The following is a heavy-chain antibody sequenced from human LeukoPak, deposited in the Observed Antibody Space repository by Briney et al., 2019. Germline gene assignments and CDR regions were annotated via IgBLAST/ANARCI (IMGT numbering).Heavy chain of an antibody. Sequence: GGSLRLSCATSGFTFSSYAMSWVRQAPGKGLEWVSGIGASGGSTYYADSVKGRFTISRDNSKNTLYLQMNGLRAEDTAVYSCAKNLMGGSASAPTYRDS. V-gene: IGHV3-23*01. CDR1: GFTFSSYA. CDR3: AKNLMGGSASAPTYRDS. D-gene: IGHD1-26*01. CDR2: IGASGGST. J-gene: IGHJ5*01.